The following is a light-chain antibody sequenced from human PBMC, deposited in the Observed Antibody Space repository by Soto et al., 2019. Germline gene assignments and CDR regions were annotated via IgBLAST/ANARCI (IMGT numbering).Light chain of an antibody. CDR1: QSISNY. J-gene: IGKJ4*01. CDR3: QQSYSNPLT. V-gene: IGKV1-39*01. Sequence: DLQMTQSPSSLSASVGDRVTITCRASQSISNYLNWYLQKPGKAPKLLIYAASSLQRGVPSRISGSGSGTDFTLTISSLQPEDFATYYCQQSYSNPLTFGGGTKVEIK. CDR2: AAS.